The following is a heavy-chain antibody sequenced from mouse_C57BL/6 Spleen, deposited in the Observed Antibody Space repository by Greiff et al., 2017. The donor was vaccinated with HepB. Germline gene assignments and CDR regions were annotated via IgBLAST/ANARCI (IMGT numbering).Heavy chain of an antibody. CDR1: GYTFTSYG. D-gene: IGHD2-4*01. J-gene: IGHJ2*01. V-gene: IGHV1-81*01. CDR3: ARDDYDRGFDY. CDR2: IYPRSGNT. Sequence: VQLQESGAELARPGASVKLSCKASGYTFTSYGISWVKQRTGQGLEWIGEIYPRSGNTYYNEKFKGKATLTADKSSSTAYMELRSLTSEDSAVYFCARDDYDRGFDYWGQGTTLTVSS.